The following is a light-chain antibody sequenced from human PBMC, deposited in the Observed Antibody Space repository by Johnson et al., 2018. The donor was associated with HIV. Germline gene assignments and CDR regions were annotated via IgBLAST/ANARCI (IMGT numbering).Light chain of an antibody. CDR3: ATWDRSLTAGGV. J-gene: IGLJ1*01. V-gene: IGLV1-51*01. Sequence: QSVLTQPPSVSAAPGQKVTISYSGTSSNIGNHYVSWYQLLPGTAPKLLIYDNNQRPSGIPDRFSVSKSGTSATLGITGLQTGDEADYYCATWDRSLTAGGVFGTGTKVTVL. CDR2: DNN. CDR1: SSNIGNHY.